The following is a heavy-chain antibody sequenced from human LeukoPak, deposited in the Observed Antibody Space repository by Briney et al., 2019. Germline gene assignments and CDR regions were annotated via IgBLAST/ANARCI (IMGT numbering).Heavy chain of an antibody. CDR2: INPNSGGT. D-gene: IGHD3-10*01. CDR3: ARDRGNYYYYYMDV. Sequence: ASVKISCKASGYTFTGYYVHWVRQAPGQGLEWMGWINPNSGGTNYAQKFQGRVTMTRDTSISTAYMELSRLRSDDTAVYYCARDRGNYYYYYMDVWGKGTTVTVSS. J-gene: IGHJ6*03. CDR1: GYTFTGYY. V-gene: IGHV1-2*02.